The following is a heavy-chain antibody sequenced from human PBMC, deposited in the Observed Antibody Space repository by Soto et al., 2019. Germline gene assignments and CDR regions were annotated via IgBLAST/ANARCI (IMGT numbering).Heavy chain of an antibody. CDR1: GGTFSSYA. D-gene: IGHD2-21*01. J-gene: IGHJ4*02. V-gene: IGHV1-69*06. CDR3: ARGPPIYSPFDY. CDR2: IIPIFGTA. Sequence: SVKVSCKASGGTFSSYAISWVRQAPGQGLEWMGGIIPIFGTANHAQKFQGRVTITADKSTSTAYMELSSLRSEDTAVYYCARGPPIYSPFDYWGQGTLVTVSS.